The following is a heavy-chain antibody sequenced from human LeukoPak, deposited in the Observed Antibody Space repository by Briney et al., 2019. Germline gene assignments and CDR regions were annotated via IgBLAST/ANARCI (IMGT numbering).Heavy chain of an antibody. CDR3: AKGGATVIDY. Sequence: RRSLRLSCAASGFTFSNYWMHWDRQAPGKGLAWVSRINGDGSSKTSADSVKGRFTISRDNAKNTLYLQMNSLRAEDTAVYYCAKGGATVIDYWGQGTLVTVSS. CDR1: GFTFSNYW. J-gene: IGHJ4*02. V-gene: IGHV3-74*01. D-gene: IGHD4-17*01. CDR2: INGDGSSK.